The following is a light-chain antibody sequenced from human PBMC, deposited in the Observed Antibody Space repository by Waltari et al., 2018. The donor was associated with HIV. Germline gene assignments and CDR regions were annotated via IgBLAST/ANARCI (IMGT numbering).Light chain of an antibody. Sequence: QSLLTQPPSVSGAPGQRVTIYRTGSHSHIGDGFDLHLYHQLPGTVPKLLIYGNSNRPSGVPHRFSGSKSGTSASLAITGLQAEDEADYYCQSYDRSLSGYVVFGGGTKLTVL. CDR3: QSYDRSLSGYVV. CDR1: HSHIGDGFD. J-gene: IGLJ2*01. CDR2: GNS. V-gene: IGLV1-40*01.